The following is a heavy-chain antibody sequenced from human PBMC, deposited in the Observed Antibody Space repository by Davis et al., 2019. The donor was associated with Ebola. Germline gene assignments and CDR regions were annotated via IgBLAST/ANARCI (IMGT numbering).Heavy chain of an antibody. Sequence: ASVKVSCKASGYTFTGYYMHWVRQAPGQGLEWMGIINPSGGSTSYAQKFQGRVTMTRDTSTSTAYMELSSLTSEDTAVYYCARGPDCSSISCNYWFDPWGQGTLVTVSS. CDR1: GYTFTGYY. J-gene: IGHJ5*02. D-gene: IGHD2-2*01. CDR2: INPSGGST. CDR3: ARGPDCSSISCNYWFDP. V-gene: IGHV1-46*01.